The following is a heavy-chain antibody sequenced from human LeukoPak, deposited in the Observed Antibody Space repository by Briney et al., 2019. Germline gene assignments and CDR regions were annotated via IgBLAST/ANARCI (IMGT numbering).Heavy chain of an antibody. D-gene: IGHD2-2*01. CDR2: IYYSGST. CDR3: ARDSSRAVVVPAATEGIYYYGMDV. V-gene: IGHV4-30-4*01. J-gene: IGHJ6*02. CDR1: GGSISSGDYY. Sequence: SETLSLTCTVSGGSISSGDYYWSWIRQPPGKGLEWIGYIYYSGSTYYNPSLKSRVTIPVDTSKNQFSLKLSSVTAADTAVYYCARDSSRAVVVPAATEGIYYYGMDVWGQGTTVTVSS.